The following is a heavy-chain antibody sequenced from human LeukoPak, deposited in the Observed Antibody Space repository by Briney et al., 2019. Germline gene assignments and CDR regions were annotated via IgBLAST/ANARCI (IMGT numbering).Heavy chain of an antibody. J-gene: IGHJ4*02. CDR2: MSYSGST. Sequence: PSETLSLTCTVSGGSISSSGYYWGWIRQPPGKGLECIGIMSYSGSTYYNPSLKSRVTMSVDTSKNHFSLKLSSVTAADTAVYYCARQIYYDRSGYFYFNWGQGTLATVSS. D-gene: IGHD3-22*01. V-gene: IGHV4-39*01. CDR1: GGSISSSGYY. CDR3: ARQIYYDRSGYFYFN.